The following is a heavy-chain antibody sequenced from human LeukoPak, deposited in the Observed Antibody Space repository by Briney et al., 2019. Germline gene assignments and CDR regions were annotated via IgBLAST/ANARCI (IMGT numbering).Heavy chain of an antibody. Sequence: PGGSLRLSCAASGFTFSRYGMHWVRQAPGKGLEWLAFISYDGSNKYYADSVKGRFIISRDNSKNTLYLQMNSLRAEDTAVYYCAKNGIVVVVPTNWFDPWGQGTLVIVSS. CDR3: AKNGIVVVVPTNWFDP. V-gene: IGHV3-30*18. D-gene: IGHD2-15*01. J-gene: IGHJ5*02. CDR1: GFTFSRYG. CDR2: ISYDGSNK.